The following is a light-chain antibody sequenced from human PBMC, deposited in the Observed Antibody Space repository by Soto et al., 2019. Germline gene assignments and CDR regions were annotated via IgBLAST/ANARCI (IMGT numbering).Light chain of an antibody. CDR3: QQYGTSPRT. CDR2: GAA. V-gene: IGKV3-20*01. J-gene: IGKJ1*01. Sequence: EIVLTQSPGTVSLSPGERATLSCRASQSVSSSCLAWYQQKPGQAPRLLIYGAASRATGIPDRFSGSGSGTDFTLTISRLEPEDFAVYYCQQYGTSPRTFGQGTKVEIK. CDR1: QSVSSSC.